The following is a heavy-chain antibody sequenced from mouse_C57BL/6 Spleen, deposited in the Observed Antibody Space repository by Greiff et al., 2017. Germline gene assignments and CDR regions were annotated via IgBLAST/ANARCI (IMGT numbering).Heavy chain of an antibody. CDR1: GYAFSSSW. V-gene: IGHV1-82*01. Sequence: QVQLKESGPELVKPGASVKISCKASGYAFSSSWMNWVKQRPGQGLEWIGRIYPGDGDTNYNGKFKGKATLTADKSSSTAYMQLSSLTSEDSAVYVGARSKSIRDSNYVDYWGQGTTLTVSS. J-gene: IGHJ2*01. CDR2: IYPGDGDT. CDR3: ARSKSIRDSNYVDY. D-gene: IGHD2-5*01.